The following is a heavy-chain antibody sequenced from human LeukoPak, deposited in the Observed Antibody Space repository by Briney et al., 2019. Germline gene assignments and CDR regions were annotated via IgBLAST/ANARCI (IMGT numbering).Heavy chain of an antibody. D-gene: IGHD6-19*01. CDR1: GFTFSDYY. V-gene: IGHV3-11*04. CDR2: ISSSGSTI. CDR3: ASIAVAGTAEYFQH. J-gene: IGHJ1*01. Sequence: KPGGSLRLSCAASGFTFSDYYMSWIRQAPGKGLEWVSYISSSGSTIYYADSVKGRFTISRDNAKNSLYLQMNSLRAEDTAVYYCASIAVAGTAEYFQHWGQGTLVTVSS.